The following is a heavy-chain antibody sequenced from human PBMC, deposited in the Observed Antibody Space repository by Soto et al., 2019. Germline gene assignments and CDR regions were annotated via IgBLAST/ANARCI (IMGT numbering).Heavy chain of an antibody. Sequence: SETLSLTCTVSDASIRSTDYYWSWIRQAPGKGLEWIGYVYYTGSTYYNPSLMSRLTISVDTSKNQFSLKLTSVTAAETAVYYCVRTARQGAVAPHWFDRWGQGTQVTVSS. CDR3: VRTARQGAVAPHWFDR. CDR1: DASIRSTDYY. V-gene: IGHV4-30-4*01. D-gene: IGHD2-21*02. CDR2: VYYTGST. J-gene: IGHJ5*02.